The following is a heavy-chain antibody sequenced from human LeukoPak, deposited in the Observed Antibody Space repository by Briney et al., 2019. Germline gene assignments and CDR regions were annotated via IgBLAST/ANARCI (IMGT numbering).Heavy chain of an antibody. D-gene: IGHD6-19*01. CDR3: ARDGRYSSGWYGPYYFDY. V-gene: IGHV3-21*01. CDR1: GFTFSSYS. J-gene: IGHJ4*02. Sequence: GGSLRLSCAASGFTFSSYSMNWVRQAPGKGLEWVSSISSSSSYIYYADSVKGRFTISRDNAKNSLYLQMNSLRAEDTAVYYCARDGRYSSGWYGPYYFDYWGQGTLVTVSS. CDR2: ISSSSSYI.